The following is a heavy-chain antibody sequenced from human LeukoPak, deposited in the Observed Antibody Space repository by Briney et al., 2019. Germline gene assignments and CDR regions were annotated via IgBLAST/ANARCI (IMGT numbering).Heavy chain of an antibody. CDR1: GYTFIDYD. CDR2: MNPKTGSA. V-gene: IGHV1-8*01. Sequence: ASVKVSCKASGYTFIDYDINWVRQAPGQGLEWMGWMNPKTGSAGYGQQFQGRLTFARNTSMNTACLELNSLRFEDTAVYYCTRGFDRTFSPHWFDPWGQGTLVTVSS. CDR3: TRGFDRTFSPHWFDP. D-gene: IGHD2/OR15-2a*01. J-gene: IGHJ5*02.